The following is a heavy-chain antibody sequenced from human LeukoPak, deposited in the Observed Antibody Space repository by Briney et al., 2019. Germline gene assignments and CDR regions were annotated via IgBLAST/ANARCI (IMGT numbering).Heavy chain of an antibody. V-gene: IGHV4-34*01. D-gene: IGHD3-10*01. Sequence: SETLSLTCAVYGGSFSGYYWSWIRQPPGKGLEWMGEINHNGSTNYNPSLKSRVSISVDTSKNQFSLKLSSVTAADTAVYYCAGQRITMVRGTDYYYYYGMDVWGKGTTVTVSS. CDR1: GGSFSGYY. CDR2: INHNGST. CDR3: AGQRITMVRGTDYYYYYGMDV. J-gene: IGHJ6*04.